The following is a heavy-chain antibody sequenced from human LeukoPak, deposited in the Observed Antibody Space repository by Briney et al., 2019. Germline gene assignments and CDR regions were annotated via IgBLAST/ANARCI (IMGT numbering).Heavy chain of an antibody. D-gene: IGHD5-12*01. V-gene: IGHV3-48*04. Sequence: GGSLRLSCAASGFTFDDYGMSWVRQAPGKGLEWVSYISSSSSTIYYADSVKGRFTISRDNAKNSLYLQMNSLRAEDTAVYYCARRHSGYVFDYWGQGTLVTVSS. J-gene: IGHJ4*02. CDR2: ISSSSSTI. CDR3: ARRHSGYVFDY. CDR1: GFTFDDYG.